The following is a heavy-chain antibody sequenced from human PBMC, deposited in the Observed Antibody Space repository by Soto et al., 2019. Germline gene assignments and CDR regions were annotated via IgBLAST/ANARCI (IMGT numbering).Heavy chain of an antibody. CDR3: AKALGITIIVVVPEFDY. CDR2: ISGSGGST. D-gene: IGHD3-22*01. CDR1: GCTFISYA. J-gene: IGHJ4*02. V-gene: IGHV3-23*01. Sequence: GLSLRLSCAASGCTFISYAMSWVRQAQGNGLDLVSAISGSGGSTYYADSVKGRFTISRDNSKNTLYLQMNSLRAEDTAVYYCAKALGITIIVVVPEFDYWGQGPLVTVSS.